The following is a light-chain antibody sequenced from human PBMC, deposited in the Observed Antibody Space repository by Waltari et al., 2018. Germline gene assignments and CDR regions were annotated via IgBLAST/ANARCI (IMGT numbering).Light chain of an antibody. Sequence: DIQMTQSPSSLSASVGDRVTITCRASQTISTYLNWYQPKPGKAPKLLIYAASSLQSGVPSRFSGSGSGTDFTLTISSLQPEDFATYYCQQGYRIPTFGPGTNVEIK. J-gene: IGKJ1*01. CDR2: AAS. CDR3: QQGYRIPT. V-gene: IGKV1-39*01. CDR1: QTISTY.